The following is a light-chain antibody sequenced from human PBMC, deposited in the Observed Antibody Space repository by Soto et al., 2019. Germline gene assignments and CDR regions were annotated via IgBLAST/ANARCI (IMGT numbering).Light chain of an antibody. CDR2: GAS. Sequence: DIQMTQSPSSLSASVGDRVTITCRASQGINNYLAWYQQKPGKVPKLLIYGASTLQSGVPSRFSGRSSGTDFTLTITSLQPGDFPSYYCQKYDRAAWTFGQGTKVEIK. CDR3: QKYDRAAWT. V-gene: IGKV1-27*01. CDR1: QGINNY. J-gene: IGKJ1*01.